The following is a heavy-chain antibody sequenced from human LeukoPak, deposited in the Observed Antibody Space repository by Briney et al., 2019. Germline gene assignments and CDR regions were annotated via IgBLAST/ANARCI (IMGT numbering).Heavy chain of an antibody. J-gene: IGHJ4*02. Sequence: GESLKISCKGSGYNFISYWIGWVRQMPGEGLEWMGIIYPSDSDTRYSPSFQGQVTISADKPISTAYLQWRSLKASDSAMYYCARRIAGSGVDYWGQGTLVTVSS. CDR2: IYPSDSDT. CDR1: GYNFISYW. CDR3: ARRIAGSGVDY. D-gene: IGHD6-13*01. V-gene: IGHV5-51*01.